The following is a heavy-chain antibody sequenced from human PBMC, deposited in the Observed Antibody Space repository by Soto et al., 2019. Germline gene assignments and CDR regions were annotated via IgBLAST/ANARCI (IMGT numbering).Heavy chain of an antibody. J-gene: IGHJ3*02. D-gene: IGHD3-22*01. CDR1: GGSISSGGYY. CDR2: IYYSGST. V-gene: IGHV4-31*03. Sequence: QVQLQESGPGLVKPSQTLSLTCTVSGGSISSGGYYWSWIRQHPGKGLEWIGYIYYSGSTYYNPSLKSRVTISVDTSKNQFSLKLRSVTAADTAVYYCARDYYDSSGYGQEDAFDIWGQGTMVTVSS. CDR3: ARDYYDSSGYGQEDAFDI.